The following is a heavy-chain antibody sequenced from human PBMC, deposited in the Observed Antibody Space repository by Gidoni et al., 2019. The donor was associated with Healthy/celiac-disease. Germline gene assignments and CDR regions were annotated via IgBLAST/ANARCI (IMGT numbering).Heavy chain of an antibody. CDR2: INPNSGGT. D-gene: IGHD3-3*01. CDR3: ARMTISRDYYYYYGMDV. CDR1: GYTFTGYY. V-gene: IGHV1-2*06. Sequence: QVQLVQSGAEVKKTGASVKVSCQASGYTFTGYYMHWVRQAPGQGLEWMGRINPNSGGTNYAQKFQGRVTMTRDTSISTAYMELSRLRSDDTAVYYCARMTISRDYYYYYGMDVWGQGTTVTVSS. J-gene: IGHJ6*02.